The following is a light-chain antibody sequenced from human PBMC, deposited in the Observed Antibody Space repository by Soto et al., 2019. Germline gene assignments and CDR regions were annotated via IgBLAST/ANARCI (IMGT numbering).Light chain of an antibody. CDR1: QGINSW. CDR3: QQANSFPIT. CDR2: AAS. V-gene: IGKV1-12*01. J-gene: IGKJ5*01. Sequence: DVQMTQSPSSVSASVGDRVSITCRASQGINSWLAWYQKKPGRAPKLLIYAASSLQNGVPSRFSGSESGTDFTLTIGNLQPEDCAIYFCQQANSFPITFGQGTRLEIK.